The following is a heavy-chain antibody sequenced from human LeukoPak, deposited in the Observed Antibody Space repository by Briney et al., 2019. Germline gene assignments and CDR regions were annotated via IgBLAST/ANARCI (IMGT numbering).Heavy chain of an antibody. D-gene: IGHD2-15*01. V-gene: IGHV4-34*01. J-gene: IGHJ3*02. CDR2: INHSGST. CDR3: ARTTSLLPIKYRPAAFDI. CDR1: GGSFSGYY. Sequence: PSETLSLTCAVYGGSFSGYYWSWIRQPPGKGLEWIGEINHSGSTNYNPSLKSRVTISVDTSKNQFSLKLSSVTASDTAVYYCARTTSLLPIKYRPAAFDIRGQGTMVTVSS.